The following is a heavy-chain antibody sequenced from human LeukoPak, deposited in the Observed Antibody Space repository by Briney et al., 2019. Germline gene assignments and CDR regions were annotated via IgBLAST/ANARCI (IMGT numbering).Heavy chain of an antibody. Sequence: GGSLRLSCAASGFTFGSYAMTWVRQAPGKGLEWVANIKQDGSEKYYVDSVKGRFTISRDNAKNSLYLQMNSLRAEDTAVYYCAREETGTLGDAFDIWGQGTMVTVSS. D-gene: IGHD1/OR15-1a*01. CDR1: GFTFGSYA. J-gene: IGHJ3*02. V-gene: IGHV3-7*01. CDR2: IKQDGSEK. CDR3: AREETGTLGDAFDI.